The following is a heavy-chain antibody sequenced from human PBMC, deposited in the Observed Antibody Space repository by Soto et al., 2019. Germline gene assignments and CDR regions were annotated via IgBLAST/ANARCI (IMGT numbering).Heavy chain of an antibody. J-gene: IGHJ4*02. CDR2: FDPEDGET. CDR1: GYTLTELS. V-gene: IGHV1-24*01. D-gene: IGHD3-22*01. Sequence: ASVKVSCKVSGYTLTELSMHWVRQAPGKGLEWMGGFDPEDGETIYAQKFQGRVTMTEDTSTDTAYMELNSLRSEDTAVYYCATDLDRITMRVGPPRCDWGQGTLVTVSS. CDR3: ATDLDRITMRVGPPRCD.